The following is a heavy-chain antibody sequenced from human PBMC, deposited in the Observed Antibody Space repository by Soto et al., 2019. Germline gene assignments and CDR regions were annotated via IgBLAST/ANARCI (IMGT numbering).Heavy chain of an antibody. D-gene: IGHD4-17*01. CDR3: ARESGGTTASLDYYYFSMEV. Sequence: QVQLVQSGAEVKKPGASVKVSCKASGYAFSQFYIHWMRQAPGQGLEWMGWINPNSGRTKFAQNFQGWVTMTRDTSIKTVYMELSGLRSDAAAVYYGARESGGTTASLDYYYFSMEVWGKGTTFTVAS. J-gene: IGHJ6*03. V-gene: IGHV1-2*04. CDR2: INPNSGRT. CDR1: GYAFSQFY.